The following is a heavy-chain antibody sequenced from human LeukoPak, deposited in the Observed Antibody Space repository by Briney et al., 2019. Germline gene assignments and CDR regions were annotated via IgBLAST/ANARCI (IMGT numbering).Heavy chain of an antibody. D-gene: IGHD2-15*01. Sequence: SETLSLTCTVSGGSISSYYWSWIRQPPGKGLEWIGDIYTSGGTNYNPSLKSRVTISVDTSKNQFSLKLSSVTAADTAVYYCARHSPGYCSGGSCYAVRGWFDPWGQGTLVTVSS. CDR3: ARHSPGYCSGGSCYAVRGWFDP. V-gene: IGHV4-4*09. CDR2: IYTSGGT. J-gene: IGHJ5*02. CDR1: GGSISSYY.